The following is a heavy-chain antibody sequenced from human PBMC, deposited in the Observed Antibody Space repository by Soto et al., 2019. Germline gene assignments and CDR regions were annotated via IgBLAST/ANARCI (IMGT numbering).Heavy chain of an antibody. D-gene: IGHD3-22*01. CDR1: GVSITSYY. CDR3: ARGRHYYDSSGYYY. CDR2: IYYSGST. J-gene: IGHJ4*02. Sequence: TSETLSLTCTVSGVSITSYYWSWIRQPPGKGLEWIGYIYYSGSTNYNPSLKSRVTISVDTSKNQFSLKLSSVTAADTAVYYCARGRHYYDSSGYYYWGQGTLVTVSS. V-gene: IGHV4-59*01.